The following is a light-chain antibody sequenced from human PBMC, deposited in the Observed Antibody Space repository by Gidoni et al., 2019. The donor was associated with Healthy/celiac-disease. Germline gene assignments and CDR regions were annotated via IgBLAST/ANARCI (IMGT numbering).Light chain of an antibody. CDR2: GAS. V-gene: IGKV3-20*01. CDR3: QQYGSSPLT. J-gene: IGKJ4*01. Sequence: GERATLSCRASQSVSSSYLAWYQQKPGQAPRLLIYGASSRATGIPDRFSGSGSGTDFTLTISRLEPEDFAVYYCQQYGSSPLTFGGGTKVEIK. CDR1: QSVSSSY.